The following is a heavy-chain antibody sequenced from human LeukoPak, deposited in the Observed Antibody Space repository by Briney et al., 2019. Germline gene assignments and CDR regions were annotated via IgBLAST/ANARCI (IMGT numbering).Heavy chain of an antibody. D-gene: IGHD3-22*01. V-gene: IGHV1-46*01. CDR1: GYTFTSYY. Sequence: ASVKVSCKASGYTFTSYYMHWVRQAPGQGLEWMGIINPSGGGTSYAQKFQGRVTMTRDTSTSTVYMELSSLRSEDTAVYYCARNHDSSGYFEYFDYWGQGTLVTVSS. CDR3: ARNHDSSGYFEYFDY. J-gene: IGHJ4*02. CDR2: INPSGGGT.